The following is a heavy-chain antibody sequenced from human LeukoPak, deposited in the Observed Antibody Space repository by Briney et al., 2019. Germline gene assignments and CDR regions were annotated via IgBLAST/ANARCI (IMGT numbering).Heavy chain of an antibody. D-gene: IGHD5-18*01. CDR3: ARDRSGYSYGYVDY. CDR2: INPNSGGT. Sequence: ASVKVSCKASGYTFTGYYIHWVRQAPGQGLEWMGWINPNSGGTNYAQKFQGRVSMTGDTSISTAYMELSRLRSDDTAVYYCARDRSGYSYGYVDYWGQGTLVTVSS. J-gene: IGHJ4*02. V-gene: IGHV1-2*02. CDR1: GYTFTGYY.